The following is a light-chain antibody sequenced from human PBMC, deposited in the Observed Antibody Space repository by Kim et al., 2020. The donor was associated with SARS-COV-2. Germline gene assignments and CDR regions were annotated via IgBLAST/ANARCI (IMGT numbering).Light chain of an antibody. Sequence: QSALTQPHSVSGSPGQSVTISCTGTSSDVGGYNYVSWYQQHPGKAPKLMIYDVPERPSGVPDRFPASKSGNPASLTISGLQAEDEADYYCCSYAGSPPYVFGTGTKVTVL. J-gene: IGLJ1*01. CDR2: DVP. V-gene: IGLV2-11*01. CDR1: SSDVGGYNY. CDR3: CSYAGSPPYV.